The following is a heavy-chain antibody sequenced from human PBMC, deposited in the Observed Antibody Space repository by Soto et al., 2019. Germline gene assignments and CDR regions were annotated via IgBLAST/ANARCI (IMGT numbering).Heavy chain of an antibody. CDR3: ARGGEDIAVVPAAMPPYYYYYYKDV. Sequence: GASVKVSCKASGYTFTSYDINWVRQATGQGLEWMGWMNPNSGNTGYAQKFQGRVTMTRNTSISTAYMELSSLRSEDTAVYYCARGGEDIAVVPAAMPPYYYYYYKDVWGKGTTVTVS. D-gene: IGHD2-2*01. CDR1: GYTFTSYD. CDR2: MNPNSGNT. J-gene: IGHJ6*03. V-gene: IGHV1-8*01.